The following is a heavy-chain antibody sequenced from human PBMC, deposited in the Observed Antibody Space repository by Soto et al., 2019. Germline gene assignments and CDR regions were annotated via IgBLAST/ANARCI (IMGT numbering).Heavy chain of an antibody. D-gene: IGHD3-3*01. CDR2: IIPIFGTA. CDR1: GGTFSSYA. Sequence: QVQLVQSGAEVKKPGSSVKVSCKASGGTFSSYAISWVRQAPGQGLEWMGGIIPIFGTANYAQKFQGRVTITADESTSTAYMELSSLRSEDTAVYYCAKETIFGVGPGYYGMDVWGQGTTVTVSS. V-gene: IGHV1-69*01. CDR3: AKETIFGVGPGYYGMDV. J-gene: IGHJ6*02.